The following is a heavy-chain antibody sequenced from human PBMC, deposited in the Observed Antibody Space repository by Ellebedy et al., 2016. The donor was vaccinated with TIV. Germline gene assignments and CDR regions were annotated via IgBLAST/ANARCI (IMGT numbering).Heavy chain of an antibody. CDR3: ASRAY. CDR1: GGSFSGHY. J-gene: IGHJ4*02. D-gene: IGHD5-24*01. CDR2: IHYSGST. Sequence: SETLSLTXAVYGGSFSGHYWTWIRQPPGKRLEWIGFIHYSGSTHYNPSLRSRVTISVDTSTNRFSLKVNSVTAADTAVYYCASRAYWGQGTLVTVSS. V-gene: IGHV4-59*11.